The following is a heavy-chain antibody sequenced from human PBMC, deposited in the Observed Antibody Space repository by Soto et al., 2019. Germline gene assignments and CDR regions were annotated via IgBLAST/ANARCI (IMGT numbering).Heavy chain of an antibody. CDR3: AGARVVGRRRGGFAP. CDR1: GGSISSGGYY. Sequence: QVQLQESGPGLVKPSQTLSLTCTVSGGSISSGGYYWSWIRQHPGKGLEWIGYIYYSGSTYYNPSPKSRVTKSVDTSTNQFPLTLGSGTAADTAVYYCAGARVVGRRRGGFAPWGQGTLVTASS. J-gene: IGHJ5*02. V-gene: IGHV4-31*03. CDR2: IYYSGST. D-gene: IGHD2-2*01.